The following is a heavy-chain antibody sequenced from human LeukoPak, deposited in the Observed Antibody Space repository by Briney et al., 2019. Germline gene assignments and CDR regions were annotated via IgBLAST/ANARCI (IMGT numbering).Heavy chain of an antibody. Sequence: ASVKVSCKAPGGTFSSYAISWVRQAPGQGLEWMGGIIPIFGTANYAQKFQGRVTITTDESTSTAYVELSSLRSEDTAVYYCARTSSGWYGNFDYWGQGTLVTVSS. CDR1: GGTFSSYA. CDR2: IIPIFGTA. D-gene: IGHD6-19*01. V-gene: IGHV1-69*05. J-gene: IGHJ4*02. CDR3: ARTSSGWYGNFDY.